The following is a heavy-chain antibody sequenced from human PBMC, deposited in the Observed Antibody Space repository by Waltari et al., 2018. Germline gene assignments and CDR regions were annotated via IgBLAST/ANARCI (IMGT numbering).Heavy chain of an antibody. Sequence: QVQLQQWGAGLLKPSETLSLTCAVYGGSFSGYYWSWIRQPPGKGLEGIGEINHSGSTNYNPSLKSRVTISVDTSKNQFSLKLSSVTAADTAVYYCARGNLPTSGSYYSFDYWGQGTLVTVSS. D-gene: IGHD1-26*01. CDR2: INHSGST. J-gene: IGHJ4*02. CDR1: GGSFSGYY. V-gene: IGHV4-34*01. CDR3: ARGNLPTSGSYYSFDY.